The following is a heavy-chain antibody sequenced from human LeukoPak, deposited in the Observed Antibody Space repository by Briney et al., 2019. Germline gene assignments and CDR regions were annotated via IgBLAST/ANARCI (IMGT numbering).Heavy chain of an antibody. CDR3: ARDGCSSTSCYGQTYNWFDP. D-gene: IGHD2-2*01. CDR1: GGTFSSYA. CDR2: IIPILGTA. J-gene: IGHJ5*02. Sequence: SVKVSCKASGGTFSSYAISWVRQAPGQGLEWMGGIIPILGTATYAQKFQGRVTITADESTSTAYMELSSLRSEDTAVYYCARDGCSSTSCYGQTYNWFDPWGQGTLVTVSS. V-gene: IGHV1-69*13.